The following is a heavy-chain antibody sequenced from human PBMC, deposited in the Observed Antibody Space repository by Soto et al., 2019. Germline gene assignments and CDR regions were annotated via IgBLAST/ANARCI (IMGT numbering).Heavy chain of an antibody. CDR2: INPSGGST. D-gene: IGHD5-12*01. V-gene: IGHV1-46*01. J-gene: IGHJ6*02. CDR1: GYTFTSYY. Sequence: APVKVSCKASGYTFTSYYMHWVRQAPGQGLEWMGIINPSGGSTSYAQKFQGRVTMTRDTSTSTVYMELSSLRSEDTAVYYCARDRPGYXGYDSHPRGYYYYGMDVWGQGTTVTVSS. CDR3: ARDRPGYXGYDSHPRGYYYYGMDV.